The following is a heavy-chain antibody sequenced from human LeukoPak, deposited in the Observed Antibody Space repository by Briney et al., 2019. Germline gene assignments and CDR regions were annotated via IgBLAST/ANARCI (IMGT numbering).Heavy chain of an antibody. CDR1: GFTFSSYG. D-gene: IGHD2-2*01. J-gene: IGHJ4*02. CDR3: AKLSSTSRTPEYDY. V-gene: IGHV3-30*02. CDR2: IRYDGSNK. Sequence: PGGSLRLSCAASGFTFSSYGMHWVRQAPGKGLEWVAFIRYDGSNKYYADSVKGRFTISRDNSKNTLYLQMNSLRAEDTAVYYCAKLSSTSRTPEYDYWGQGTLVTVSS.